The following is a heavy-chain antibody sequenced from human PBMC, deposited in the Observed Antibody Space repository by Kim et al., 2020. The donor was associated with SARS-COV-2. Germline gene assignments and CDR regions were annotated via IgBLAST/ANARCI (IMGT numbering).Heavy chain of an antibody. V-gene: IGHV1-69*13. Sequence: SVKVSCKASGGTFSSYAISWVRQAPGQGLEWMGGIIPIFGTANYAQKFQGRVTITADESTSTAYMELSSLRSEDTAVYYCATDYDILTGYYPFDYWGQGTLVTVSS. CDR1: GGTFSSYA. D-gene: IGHD3-9*01. CDR2: IIPIFGTA. CDR3: ATDYDILTGYYPFDY. J-gene: IGHJ4*02.